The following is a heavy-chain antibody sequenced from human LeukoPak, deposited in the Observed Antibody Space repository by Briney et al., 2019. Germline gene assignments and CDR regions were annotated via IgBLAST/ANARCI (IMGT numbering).Heavy chain of an antibody. J-gene: IGHJ4*02. CDR3: ATYRQVLLPFES. D-gene: IGHD2-8*02. CDR1: GFSFSSYA. CDR2: IFPSGGEI. Sequence: GGSLRLSCAASGFSFSSYAMSWVRQAPGKGLEWVSSIFPSGGEIHYADSVRGRFTISRDNSKSTLSLQMNSLRAEDTAIYYCATYRQVLLPFESWGQGTLVTVFS. V-gene: IGHV3-23*01.